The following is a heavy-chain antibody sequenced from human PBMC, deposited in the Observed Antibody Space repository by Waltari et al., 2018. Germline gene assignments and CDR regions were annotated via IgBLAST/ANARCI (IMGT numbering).Heavy chain of an antibody. D-gene: IGHD5-18*01. CDR3: AKDGYGTDDY. J-gene: IGHJ4*02. V-gene: IGHV3-23*01. Sequence: EVQLLESGGGLVQPGGSLRLSCAASGFTFRNYIMNWVRQAPGKGLEWVSAISGDGDGTYYADSVKGRFTISRDNYMDTVYLQMNSLRAEDTAVYFCAKDGYGTDDYWGQGTQVTVSS. CDR1: GFTFRNYI. CDR2: ISGDGDGT.